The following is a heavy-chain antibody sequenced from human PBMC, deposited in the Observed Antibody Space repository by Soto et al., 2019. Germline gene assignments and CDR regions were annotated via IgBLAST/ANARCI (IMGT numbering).Heavy chain of an antibody. CDR1: AFSFSTDS. Sequence: GRSLRRSCADSAFSFSTDSMSWVRQTPGKGLEWVSAMTATGARTYCADSMTGRFTISRDNSKKTHYLQMTSLRAEDPAIYYCATMNGYFEYWGPGAPVTVSS. J-gene: IGHJ4*02. V-gene: IGHV3-23*01. D-gene: IGHD3-22*01. CDR2: MTATGART. CDR3: ATMNGYFEY.